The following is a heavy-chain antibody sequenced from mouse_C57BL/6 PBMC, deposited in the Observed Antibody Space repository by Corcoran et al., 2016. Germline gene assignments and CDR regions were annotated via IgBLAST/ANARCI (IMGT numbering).Heavy chain of an antibody. D-gene: IGHD1-1*01. CDR1: GYTFTDYY. CDR3: AKGFREYYGSRPWYFDV. J-gene: IGHJ1*03. Sequence: EVQLQQSGPVLVKPGASVKMSCKASGYTFTDYYMNWVKQSHGKSLEWIGVINPYNGGTSYTQKFKGKATLAVDKSSSTAYMEIKSLTSEDSAVYYCAKGFREYYGSRPWYFDVWGTGTTVTVSS. CDR2: INPYNGGT. V-gene: IGHV1-19*01.